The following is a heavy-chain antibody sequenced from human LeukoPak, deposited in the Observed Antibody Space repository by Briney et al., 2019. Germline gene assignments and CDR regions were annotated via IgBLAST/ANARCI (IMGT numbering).Heavy chain of an antibody. CDR1: GFTFSSYS. J-gene: IGHJ4*02. CDR3: ARDHSSSYVPVSPLHFDY. Sequence: GGSLRLSCAASGFTFSSYSMNWVRQAPGKGLEWVSSISSSSSYIYYADSVKGRFTISRDNAKDSLYLQMNSLRAEDTAVYYCARDHSSSYVPVSPLHFDYWGQGTLVTVSS. D-gene: IGHD6-6*01. V-gene: IGHV3-21*01. CDR2: ISSSSSYI.